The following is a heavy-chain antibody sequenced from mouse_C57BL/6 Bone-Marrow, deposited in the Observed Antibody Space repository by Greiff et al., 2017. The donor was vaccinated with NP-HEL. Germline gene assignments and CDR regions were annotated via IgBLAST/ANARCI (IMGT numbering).Heavy chain of an antibody. Sequence: EVQRVESGGGLVKPGGSLKLSCAASGFTFSDYGMHWVRQAPEKGLEWVAYLSSGSSTIYYADTVTGRFTISRDNAKNTLFLQMTSLRSEDTAMYYCARGIYYGRAFAYWGQGTLVTVSA. CDR3: ARGIYYGRAFAY. CDR2: LSSGSSTI. CDR1: GFTFSDYG. D-gene: IGHD1-1*01. V-gene: IGHV5-17*01. J-gene: IGHJ3*01.